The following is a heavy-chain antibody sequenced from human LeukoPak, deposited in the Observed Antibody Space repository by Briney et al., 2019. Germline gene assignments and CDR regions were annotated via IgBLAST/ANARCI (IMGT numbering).Heavy chain of an antibody. CDR3: ARILDSAWGELGY. CDR1: GFSFSSYG. V-gene: IGHV3-30*02. Sequence: GGSLRLSCAGSGFSFSSYGMHWVRQAPGKGLEWMALIRSDGSNKYYADSVKGRFTISRDNSKNTLYLQMNSLRAEDTAVYYCARILDSAWGELGYWGQGTLVTVSS. CDR2: IRSDGSNK. J-gene: IGHJ4*02. D-gene: IGHD6-19*01.